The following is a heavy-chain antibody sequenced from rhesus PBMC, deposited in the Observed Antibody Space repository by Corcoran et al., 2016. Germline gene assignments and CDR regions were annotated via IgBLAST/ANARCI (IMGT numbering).Heavy chain of an antibody. CDR2: ISYSGSA. CDR1: GGSISSSYYY. Sequence: QVQLQESGPGLVKPSETLSLTCAVSGGSISSSYYYWSWIRQAPGKGLEWIGYISYSGSATYNPALKSRVTISRDTSKNQFSLKLSSVTAADTAVYYCARETYEYSNPFDYWGQGVLVTVSS. CDR3: ARETYEYSNPFDY. V-gene: IGHV4-122*02. J-gene: IGHJ4*01. D-gene: IGHD4-23*01.